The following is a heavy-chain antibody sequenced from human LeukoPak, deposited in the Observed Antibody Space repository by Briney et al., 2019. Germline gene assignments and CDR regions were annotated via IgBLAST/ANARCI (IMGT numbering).Heavy chain of an antibody. CDR1: GFTVSSNY. CDR3: ARGSGDVIDY. Sequence: GGSLRLSCAAPGFTVSSNYMNWVRQAPGKGLEWVSVIYSGGTTYYADSVKGRFTISIDSSKNTLYHQLESLKAEDTAVYYCARGSGDVIDYWGQGTLVTVSS. CDR2: IYSGGTT. J-gene: IGHJ4*02. D-gene: IGHD4-17*01. V-gene: IGHV3-53*01.